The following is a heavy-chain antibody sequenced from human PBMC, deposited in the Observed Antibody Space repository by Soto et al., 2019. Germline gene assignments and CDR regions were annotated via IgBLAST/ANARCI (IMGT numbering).Heavy chain of an antibody. D-gene: IGHD5-12*01. CDR2: ISGSGGST. CDR1: GFTFSSYA. CDR3: AKMVDIVATINKRLKALYGMDV. J-gene: IGHJ6*02. V-gene: IGHV3-23*01. Sequence: GSLRLSCAASGFTFSSYAMSWVRQAPGKGLEWVSAISGSGGSTYYADSVKGRFTISRDNSKNTLYLQMNSLRAEDTAVYYCAKMVDIVATINKRLKALYGMDVWGQGTTVTVSS.